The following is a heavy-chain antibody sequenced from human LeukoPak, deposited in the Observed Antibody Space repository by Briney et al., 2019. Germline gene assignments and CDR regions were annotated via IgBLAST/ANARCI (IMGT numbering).Heavy chain of an antibody. Sequence: GASVKVSCKASGYTFTGYYMHWVRQAPGQGLEWMGWINPNSGGTNYAQKFQGRVTMTRDTSISTAYMELSRLRSDDTAVYHCARVNDSSVYPYSYYYVMDVGGQGTRFTVS. CDR3: ARVNDSSVYPYSYYYVMDV. CDR2: INPNSGGT. V-gene: IGHV1-2*02. CDR1: GYTFTGYY. D-gene: IGHD3-22*01. J-gene: IGHJ6*02.